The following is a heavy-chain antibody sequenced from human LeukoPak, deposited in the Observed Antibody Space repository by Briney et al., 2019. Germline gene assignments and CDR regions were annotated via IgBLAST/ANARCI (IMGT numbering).Heavy chain of an antibody. Sequence: GGSLRLSCAASGFTFSSYVMSWVRQAPGKGLEWVSAITGAGGGTNYADSVKGRFTISRDNSKNTLYLQMNSLRAEDTAVYYCVSRGGDYWGQGTLVTVSS. J-gene: IGHJ4*02. CDR3: VSRGGDY. CDR2: ITGAGGGT. D-gene: IGHD3-16*01. CDR1: GFTFSSYV. V-gene: IGHV3-23*01.